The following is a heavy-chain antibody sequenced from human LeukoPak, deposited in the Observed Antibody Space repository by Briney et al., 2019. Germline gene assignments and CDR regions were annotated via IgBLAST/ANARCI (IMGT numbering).Heavy chain of an antibody. CDR1: GFTFSSHW. Sequence: GGSLRLSCAVSGFTFSSHWMSWVRQAPGKGLEWVANINQDGSQRYYVDSAEGRFTISRDNAKNSLYLQMDSLRVEDTAVYYCARDGFDAGIYFDYWGQGALVTVSS. D-gene: IGHD3-9*01. V-gene: IGHV3-7*01. CDR2: INQDGSQR. J-gene: IGHJ4*02. CDR3: ARDGFDAGIYFDY.